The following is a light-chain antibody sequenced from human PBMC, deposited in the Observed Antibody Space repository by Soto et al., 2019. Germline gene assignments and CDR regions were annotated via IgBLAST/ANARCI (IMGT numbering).Light chain of an antibody. CDR2: DAS. CDR3: QQYNNYGTWT. V-gene: IGKV1-5*01. CDR1: QSIDTW. J-gene: IGKJ1*01. Sequence: DIQLTQSPSTLSASVGDRVTITCRASQSIDTWLAWYQQRPGKAPNLLIYDASSLQSGVPSRFTGSGSGTEFTLTISSLQPDDFATYFCQQYNNYGTWTFGQGTKVDIK.